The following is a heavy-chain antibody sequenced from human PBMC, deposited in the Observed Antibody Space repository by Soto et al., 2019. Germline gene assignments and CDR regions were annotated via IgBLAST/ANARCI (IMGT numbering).Heavy chain of an antibody. Sequence: GGSLRLSCAASGFTFSSYAMAWVRQAPGKGLQWVSGISGSAISTFYADSVKGRFTISRDNSKNTLYLQMNSLRAEDTAVYYCAKHIVATMYFDYWGQGTLVTVSS. CDR1: GFTFSSYA. V-gene: IGHV3-23*01. D-gene: IGHD2-15*01. J-gene: IGHJ4*02. CDR2: ISGSAIST. CDR3: AKHIVATMYFDY.